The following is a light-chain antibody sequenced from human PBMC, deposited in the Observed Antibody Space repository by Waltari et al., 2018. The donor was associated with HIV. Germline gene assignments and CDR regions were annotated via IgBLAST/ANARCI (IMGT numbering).Light chain of an antibody. CDR2: NVN. CDR1: SGDVGGYNF. V-gene: IGLV2-14*03. J-gene: IGLJ2*01. CDR3: SSYTSSGPRYVL. Sequence: QSALTQPASVSGSPGQSITISCTGTSGDVGGYNFVSWYQQHPGKAPKLIIYNVNTRPPGVSLRFSGSRSANTAALTIAGLQAEDEADYFCSSYTSSGPRYVLFGGGTRLTVL.